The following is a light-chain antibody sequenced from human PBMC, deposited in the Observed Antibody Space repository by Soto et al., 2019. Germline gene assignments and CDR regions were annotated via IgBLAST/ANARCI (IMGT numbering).Light chain of an antibody. CDR2: GNS. V-gene: IGLV1-40*01. Sequence: QSVLTQPPSVSGAPGQRVTISCTGSSSNIGAGYDVHWYQQVPGTAPKLLIYGNSNRPSGVPDRFSVSKSGTSASLAITGLQAEDEADYYCQSYDSSLSGYVFGTGTKVTVL. CDR1: SSNIGAGYD. CDR3: QSYDSSLSGYV. J-gene: IGLJ1*01.